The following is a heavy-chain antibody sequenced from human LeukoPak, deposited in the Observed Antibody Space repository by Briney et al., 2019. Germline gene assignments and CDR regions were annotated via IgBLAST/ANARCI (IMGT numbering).Heavy chain of an antibody. CDR1: GGSISSYY. J-gene: IGHJ4*02. CDR3: AKFSSIAARFDY. V-gene: IGHV4-59*01. CDR2: IYYSGST. D-gene: IGHD6-6*01. Sequence: PSETLSLTCTVSGGSISSYYWSWIRQPPGKGLEWIVYIYYSGSTNYNPSLKSRVTISVDTSKNQFSLKLSSVTAADTAVYYCAKFSSIAARFDYWGQGTLVTVSS.